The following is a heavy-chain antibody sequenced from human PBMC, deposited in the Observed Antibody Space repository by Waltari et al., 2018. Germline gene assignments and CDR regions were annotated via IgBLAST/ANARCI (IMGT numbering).Heavy chain of an antibody. CDR3: AKNGDIMLRATTFRDAFDI. CDR2: IIPVFGPP. D-gene: IGHD1-26*01. Sequence: QVQLVQSGAEMKKPGSSVKVSCRASGGPFSTYVVSWVRLAPGQGLEWRGGIIPVFGPPTYAQKFQGRVTFTADESTSTVYMELSSLRSEDTAIYYCAKNGDIMLRATTFRDAFDIWGQGTMVTVSS. CDR1: GGPFSTYV. J-gene: IGHJ3*02. V-gene: IGHV1-69*01.